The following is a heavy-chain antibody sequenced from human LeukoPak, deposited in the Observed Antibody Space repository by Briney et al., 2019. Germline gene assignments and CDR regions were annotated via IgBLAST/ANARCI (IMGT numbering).Heavy chain of an antibody. CDR3: ARGGGYCSLPNCRGIGNRFDS. V-gene: IGHV4-59*08. CDR1: GGSISRSY. CDR2: VYYTGST. J-gene: IGHJ5*01. Sequence: SETLSLTCTVSGGSISRSYWSWIRQPPGKGLEWIGSVYYTGSTNYNPSLKSRVSILVDMSKTQFSLKLRSVTAADTAVYFCARGGGYCSLPNCRGIGNRFDSWGQGTLVTVSS. D-gene: IGHD2-15*01.